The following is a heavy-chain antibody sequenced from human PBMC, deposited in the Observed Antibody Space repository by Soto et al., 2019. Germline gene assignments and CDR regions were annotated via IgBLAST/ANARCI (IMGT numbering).Heavy chain of an antibody. CDR2: IGYDGGIK. D-gene: IGHD4-17*01. CDR3: AKDMGYGDYLSKWFDS. J-gene: IGHJ5*01. V-gene: IGHV3-30*02. CDR1: GFTFRNYG. Sequence: GGSLTLSCAASGFTFRNYGMHWVRQAPGKGLEWVALIGYDGGIKYYTASVKGRFTISRDNSKNTLFLQMNSLRAEDTAVYYCAKDMGYGDYLSKWFDSWGQGTLVTVSS.